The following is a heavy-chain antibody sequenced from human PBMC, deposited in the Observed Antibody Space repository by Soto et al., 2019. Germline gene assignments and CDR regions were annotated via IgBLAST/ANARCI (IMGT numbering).Heavy chain of an antibody. CDR3: AKDQDFWTSKTFDY. CDR1: GFTFSRYA. D-gene: IGHD3-3*01. Sequence: PGGSLRLSCAASGFTFSRYAMSWVRQAPGKGLEWVSAISGSGGSTYYADSVKGRFTISRDNSKNTLYLQMNSLRAEDTAVYYCAKDQDFWTSKTFDYWGQGTLVTVSS. CDR2: ISGSGGST. V-gene: IGHV3-23*01. J-gene: IGHJ4*02.